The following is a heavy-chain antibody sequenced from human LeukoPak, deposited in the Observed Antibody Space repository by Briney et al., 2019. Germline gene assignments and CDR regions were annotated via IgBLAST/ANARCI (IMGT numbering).Heavy chain of an antibody. J-gene: IGHJ6*03. Sequence: GGSLRLSCAASGFTFSSYAMSWVRQAPGKGLEWVSAISGSGGSTYYADSVKGRFTISRDNSKNTLYLQMNSLRAEDTAVYYCAKDFRPMVRGVIIGYYMDVWGKGTTVTVSS. CDR3: AKDFRPMVRGVIIGYYMDV. V-gene: IGHV3-23*01. CDR1: GFTFSSYA. D-gene: IGHD3-10*01. CDR2: ISGSGGST.